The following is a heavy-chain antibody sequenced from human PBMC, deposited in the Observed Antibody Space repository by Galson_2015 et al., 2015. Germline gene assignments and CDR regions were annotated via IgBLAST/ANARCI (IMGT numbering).Heavy chain of an antibody. Sequence: SLRLSCAASGFTFDDYAMHWVRQAPGKGLEWVSGISWNSGSIDYADSVKGRFTISRDNAKKSLYLQMNSLRAEDTALYYCARAKDCSSTSYYPIDYWGQGTLVTVSS. CDR2: ISWNSGSI. V-gene: IGHV3-9*01. CDR1: GFTFDDYA. J-gene: IGHJ4*02. D-gene: IGHD2-2*01. CDR3: ARAKDCSSTSYYPIDY.